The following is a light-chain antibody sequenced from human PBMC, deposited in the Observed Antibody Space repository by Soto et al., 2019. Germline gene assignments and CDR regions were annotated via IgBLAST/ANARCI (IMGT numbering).Light chain of an antibody. V-gene: IGKV3-11*01. CDR2: DAS. CDR1: QSVSSY. Sequence: EIVLTQSPATLSLSPGERATLSCRASQSVSSYLAWYQQKPGQAPRLLIYDASNRATGIPARFSGSGSGTDFTRTISSLEPEDFAVYCCQQRSNWPPRLTFGGGTKVEIK. J-gene: IGKJ4*01. CDR3: QQRSNWPPRLT.